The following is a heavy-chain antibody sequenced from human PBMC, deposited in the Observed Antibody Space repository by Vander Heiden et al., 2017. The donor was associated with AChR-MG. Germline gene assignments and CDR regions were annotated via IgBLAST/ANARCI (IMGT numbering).Heavy chain of an antibody. V-gene: IGHV3-49*04. CDR1: GFTIADYA. CDR3: TRGNTVVGAKYYFDY. D-gene: IGHD1-26*01. Sequence: EVQLVESGGDLVQLGRSLSPSCTASGFTIADYAMTWVRQATGKGLEWVGFVRSRATEYAASVKGRFTISRDDSKSVAYLQLNSLTSEDTAVYYCTRGNTVVGAKYYFDYWGQGTLVTVSS. J-gene: IGHJ4*02. CDR2: VRSRAT.